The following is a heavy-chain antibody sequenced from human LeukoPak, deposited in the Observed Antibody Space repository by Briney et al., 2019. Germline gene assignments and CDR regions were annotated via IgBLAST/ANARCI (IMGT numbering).Heavy chain of an antibody. D-gene: IGHD4-23*01. V-gene: IGHV4-59*01. CDR1: GGSFSGYY. Sequence: SETLSLTCAVYGGSFSGYYWSWIRQPPGKGLEWIGYIYYSGSTNYNPSLKSRVTISVDTSKNQFSLKLSSVTAADTAVYYCARENYYGGNSGYYYYGMDVWGQGTTVTVSS. CDR2: IYYSGST. J-gene: IGHJ6*02. CDR3: ARENYYGGNSGYYYYGMDV.